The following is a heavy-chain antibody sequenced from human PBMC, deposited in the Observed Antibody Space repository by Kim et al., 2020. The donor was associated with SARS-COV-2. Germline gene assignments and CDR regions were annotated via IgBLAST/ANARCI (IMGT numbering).Heavy chain of an antibody. Sequence: SETLSLTCTVSGGSISSYYWSWIRQPPGKGLEWIGYIYYSGSTNYNPSLKSRVTISVDTSKNQFSLKLSSVTAADTAVYYCARDRFYCSGGSCYLDAFDIWGQGTMVTVSS. J-gene: IGHJ3*02. CDR2: IYYSGST. CDR1: GGSISSYY. D-gene: IGHD2-15*01. V-gene: IGHV4-59*01. CDR3: ARDRFYCSGGSCYLDAFDI.